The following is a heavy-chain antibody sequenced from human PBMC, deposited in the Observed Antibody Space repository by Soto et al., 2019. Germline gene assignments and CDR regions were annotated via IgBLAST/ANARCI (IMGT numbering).Heavy chain of an antibody. CDR2: ISYDGSNK. V-gene: IGHV3-30-3*01. J-gene: IGHJ5*02. CDR1: GFTFSSYA. Sequence: PGGSLRLSCAASGFTFSSYAMHWVRQAPGKGLEWVAVISYDGSNKCYADSVKGRFTISRDNSKNTLYLQMNSLRAEDTAVYYCAREAVAPSRFDPWGQGTLVTVSS. CDR3: AREAVAPSRFDP. D-gene: IGHD6-19*01.